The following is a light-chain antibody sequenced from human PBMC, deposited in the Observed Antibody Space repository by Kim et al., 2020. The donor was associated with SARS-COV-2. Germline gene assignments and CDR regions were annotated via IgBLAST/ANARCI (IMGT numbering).Light chain of an antibody. CDR2: GAS. CDR3: QQYNNWPYT. Sequence: EIVITQSPATLSVSPGERATLSCRASQSVGTNLAWYQQKPGQPPRLLIYGASTRATGIPARFSGSGSGTEFTLTISSLQSEDFAVYYCQQYNNWPYTFGQGTKLEI. CDR1: QSVGTN. V-gene: IGKV3D-15*01. J-gene: IGKJ2*01.